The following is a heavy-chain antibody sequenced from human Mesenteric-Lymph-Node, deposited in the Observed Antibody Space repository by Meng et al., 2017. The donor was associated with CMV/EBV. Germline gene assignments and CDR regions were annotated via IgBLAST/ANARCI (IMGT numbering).Heavy chain of an antibody. V-gene: IGHV3-7*01. CDR3: ATVGGFCTSTSCYYFDH. Sequence: GESLKISCAASGFSFSNHWMSWVRQTPGKGLEWVANIKQDGSEIYYVDSVKGRFTISRDNAKNSLSLQMSSLRDEDTAVYYCATVGGFCTSTSCYYFDHWGQGSLVTVSS. J-gene: IGHJ4*01. D-gene: IGHD2-2*01. CDR2: IKQDGSEI. CDR1: GFSFSNHW.